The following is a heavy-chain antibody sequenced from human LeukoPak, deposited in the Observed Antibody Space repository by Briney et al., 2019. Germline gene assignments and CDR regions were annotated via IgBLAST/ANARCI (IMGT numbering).Heavy chain of an antibody. D-gene: IGHD5-24*01. CDR2: LKPDGTEE. CDR3: ARLREGGYATSLGWLGP. CDR1: GFTFSSYW. Sequence: GGSLRLSCVASGFTFSSYWMSWVRQAPGKGLQWLANLKPDGTEEYYVDSVKGRFTIARNNAKNTLHLQMNSLRAEATAVYYCARLREGGYATSLGWLGPWGQGTRVTVSS. V-gene: IGHV3-7*03. J-gene: IGHJ5*02.